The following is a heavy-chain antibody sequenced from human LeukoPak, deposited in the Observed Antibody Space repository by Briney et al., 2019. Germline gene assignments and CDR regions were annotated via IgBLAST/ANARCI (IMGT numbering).Heavy chain of an antibody. J-gene: IGHJ6*03. CDR2: IYPGDSDT. D-gene: IGHD5-12*01. V-gene: IGHV5-51*01. CDR1: GYSFTSYW. Sequence: GESLKISCKGSGYSFTSYWIGWVRQMPGKGLEWMGIIYPGDSDTRYSPSFQGQVTISADKSISTAYLQWSGLKASDTAMYYCARRVSGYSGYPIYYYYYMDVWGKGTTVTVSS. CDR3: ARRVSGYSGYPIYYYYYMDV.